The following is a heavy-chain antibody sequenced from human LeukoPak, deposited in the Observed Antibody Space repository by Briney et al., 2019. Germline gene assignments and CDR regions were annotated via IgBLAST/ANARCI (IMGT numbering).Heavy chain of an antibody. J-gene: IGHJ4*02. CDR3: ARLLYCSGGSCYGDYFDY. Sequence: GGSLRLSCAGSGFTFSSYSMNWVRQAPGKGLEWVSSITSSSSFIYYADSVKGRFTISRDNARNSLFLEMNSLRAEDTAVYYCARLLYCSGGSCYGDYFDYWGQGTLVTVSS. D-gene: IGHD2-15*01. V-gene: IGHV3-21*01. CDR2: ITSSSSFI. CDR1: GFTFSSYS.